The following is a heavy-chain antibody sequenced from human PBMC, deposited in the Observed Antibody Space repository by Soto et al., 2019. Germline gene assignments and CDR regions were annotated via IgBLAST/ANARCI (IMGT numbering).Heavy chain of an antibody. V-gene: IGHV3-11*06. J-gene: IGHJ4*02. CDR2: SSNSGTYT. CDR1: GFTFSDYY. CDR3: ARSGDNYNVLDY. Sequence: GGSLRLSCVASGFTFSDYYMSWVRQAPGKGLEWLSYSSNSGTYTKYAGSVKGRFSISRDNAKNSLYLQINSLRGEDTAIYYCARSGDNYNVLDYWGQGTPVTVS. D-gene: IGHD3-10*02.